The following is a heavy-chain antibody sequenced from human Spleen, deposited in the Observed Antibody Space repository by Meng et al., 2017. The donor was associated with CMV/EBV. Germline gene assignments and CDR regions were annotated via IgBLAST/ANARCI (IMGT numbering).Heavy chain of an antibody. V-gene: IGHV4-59*01. CDR2: IYYSGST. CDR3: ARGDDYYDSSGYFRGAFDI. D-gene: IGHD3-22*01. CDR1: GGSISSYY. J-gene: IGHJ3*02. Sequence: SETLSLTCTVSGGSISSYYWSWIRQPPGKGLEWIGYIYYSGSTNYNPSLKSRVTISVDTSKKQFSLKLSSVTAADTAVYYCARGDDYYDSSGYFRGAFDIWGQGTMVTVSS.